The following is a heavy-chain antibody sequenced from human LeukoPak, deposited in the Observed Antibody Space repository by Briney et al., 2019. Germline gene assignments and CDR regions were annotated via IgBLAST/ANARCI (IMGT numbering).Heavy chain of an antibody. Sequence: PGGSLRLSCAASGVTFSSYGMHWVRQAPGKGLEWVAFIRYDGSNKYYADSVKGRFTISRDNSKNTLYLQMNSLRAEDTAVYYCAKDFSKYYYYYMDVWGKGTTVTVSS. CDR3: AKDFSKYYYYYMDV. V-gene: IGHV3-30*02. CDR2: IRYDGSNK. D-gene: IGHD2/OR15-2a*01. J-gene: IGHJ6*03. CDR1: GVTFSSYG.